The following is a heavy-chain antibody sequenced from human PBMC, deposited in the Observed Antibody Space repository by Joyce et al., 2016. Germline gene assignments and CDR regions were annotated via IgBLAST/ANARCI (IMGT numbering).Heavy chain of an antibody. D-gene: IGHD6-25*01. CDR3: AKILTATYSSGWFLDY. CDR1: GLTLSNYG. J-gene: IGHJ4*02. V-gene: IGHV3-30*18. Sequence: QVQLVESGGGVAQPGRSLRLSCAASGLTLSNYGVHWVRQAPGKVLEWVAVISYDGIYKYYADSVKGRFTISRDNSKNTVFLEMNSLRTEDTAVYYCAKILTATYSSGWFLDYWGQGTLVTVSS. CDR2: ISYDGIYK.